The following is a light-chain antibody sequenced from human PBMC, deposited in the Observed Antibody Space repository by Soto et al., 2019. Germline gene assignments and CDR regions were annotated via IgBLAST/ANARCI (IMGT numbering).Light chain of an antibody. CDR3: QKYYSTPWT. CDR1: QSFLYSSNNKNY. Sequence: DIVMTQSPDSLAVSLGESSTINCKSSQSFLYSSNNKNYLAWYQQKPGQPPKLLIYWASTRESGVPDRFSGSGSGTDFTLTISSLQAEDVAVYYCQKYYSTPWTFGQGTKVDIK. J-gene: IGKJ1*01. CDR2: WAS. V-gene: IGKV4-1*01.